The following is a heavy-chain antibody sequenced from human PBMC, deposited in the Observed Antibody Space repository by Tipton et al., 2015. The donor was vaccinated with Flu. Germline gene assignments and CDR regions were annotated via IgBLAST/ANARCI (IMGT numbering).Heavy chain of an antibody. V-gene: IGHV4-59*01. Sequence: TLYLTCTVSGGSISNYYWSWIRQPPGKGLEWIGYIYYSGSTNYNPSLKSRVTISVDTSKNQFSLKLSSVTAADTAVYYCAKEGSYNILTNYYNKGVDPWGQGTLVIVSS. CDR3: AKEGSYNILTNYYNKGVDP. CDR1: GGSISNYY. J-gene: IGHJ5*02. D-gene: IGHD3-9*01. CDR2: IYYSGST.